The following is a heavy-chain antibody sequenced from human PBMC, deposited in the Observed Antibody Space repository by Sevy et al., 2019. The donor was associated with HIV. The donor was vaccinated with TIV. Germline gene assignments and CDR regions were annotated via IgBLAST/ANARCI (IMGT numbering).Heavy chain of an antibody. CDR2: IINDGSKK. V-gene: IGHV3-30-3*01. Sequence: GGSLRLSCAASGFTFSSYAMHWVRQAPGKGLEWVADIINDGSKKYYADSVKGRFTISRDKSKNTLYLQMNSLRAEDTAVYYCARDQHDYAGNVRTGWFDPWGQGTLVTVSS. D-gene: IGHD4-17*01. J-gene: IGHJ5*02. CDR1: GFTFSSYA. CDR3: ARDQHDYAGNVRTGWFDP.